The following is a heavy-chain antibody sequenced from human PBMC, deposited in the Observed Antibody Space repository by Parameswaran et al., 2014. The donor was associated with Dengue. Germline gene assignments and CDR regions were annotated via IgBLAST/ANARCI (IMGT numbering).Heavy chain of an antibody. D-gene: IGHD3-9*01. J-gene: IGHJ6*02. V-gene: IGHV3-74*01. Sequence: WIRQPPGKGLVWVSRINSDGSSTSYADSVKGRFTISRDNAKNTLYLQMNSLRAEDTAVYYCARGILTGLGGYYYYGMDVWGQGTTVTVSS. CDR2: INSDGSST. CDR3: ARGILTGLGGYYYYGMDV.